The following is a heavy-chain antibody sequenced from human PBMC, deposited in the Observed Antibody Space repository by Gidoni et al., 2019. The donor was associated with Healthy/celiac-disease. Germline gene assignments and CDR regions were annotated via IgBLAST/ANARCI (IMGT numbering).Heavy chain of an antibody. CDR2: INHSGST. CDR1: GGSFSGYY. Sequence: VYGGSFSGYYWSWIRQPPGKGLEWIGEINHSGSTNYNPSLKSRVPISVDTSKNQFSLKLSSVTAADTAVYYCARVFGSTTGWFDPWGQGTLVTVSS. D-gene: IGHD2-15*01. J-gene: IGHJ5*02. CDR3: ARVFGSTTGWFDP. V-gene: IGHV4-34*01.